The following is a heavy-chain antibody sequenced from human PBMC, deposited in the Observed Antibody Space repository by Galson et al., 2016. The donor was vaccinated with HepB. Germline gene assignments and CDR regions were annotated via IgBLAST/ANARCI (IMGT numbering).Heavy chain of an antibody. D-gene: IGHD6-13*01. V-gene: IGHV1-3*01. CDR3: VRNGGPVYSSSWQYYFGMDV. CDR1: GYTFSNYA. J-gene: IGHJ6*02. CDR2: INLGNGNT. Sequence: SVKVSCKASGYTFSNYAMHWVRQAPGQRLEWMGWINLGNGNTKYSQKFQGRVTITSDTSANIAYMEVSSLRSEDTAVYYCVRNGGPVYSSSWQYYFGMDVWGQGTTVTVSS.